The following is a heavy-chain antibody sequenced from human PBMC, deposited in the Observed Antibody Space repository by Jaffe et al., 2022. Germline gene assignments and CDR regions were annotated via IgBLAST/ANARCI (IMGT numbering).Heavy chain of an antibody. CDR1: GGSGSSGYSY. J-gene: IGHJ6*03. CDR3: ARGAYCNSARCFKAYYIDV. CDR2: VFYSGTT. V-gene: IGHV4-61*01. Sequence: QVQLHESGPGLVKPSETLSLTCSVSGGSGSSGYSYWSWIRQPPGKGLEWIGYVFYSGTTNYNPSLKSRVTISVDTSKNEFSLRLSSVSAADTAVYYCARGAYCNSARCFKAYYIDVWGKGTTVTVSS. D-gene: IGHD2-2*01.